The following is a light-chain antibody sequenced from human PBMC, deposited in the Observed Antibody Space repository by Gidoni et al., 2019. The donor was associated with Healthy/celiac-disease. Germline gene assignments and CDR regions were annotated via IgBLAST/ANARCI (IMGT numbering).Light chain of an antibody. V-gene: IGKV3-11*01. J-gene: IGKJ4*01. CDR3: QHRSDWPT. CDR1: QGVSNS. CDR2: YAA. Sequence: EIVSTQSPATVSLSPGERATLSCRASQGVSNSLAWYQQKSGQAPRLLIYYAANRATGIPARCSGSGSGTDFTLTMSSLEPEDLAVYCCQHRSDWPTFGGGTKVEIK.